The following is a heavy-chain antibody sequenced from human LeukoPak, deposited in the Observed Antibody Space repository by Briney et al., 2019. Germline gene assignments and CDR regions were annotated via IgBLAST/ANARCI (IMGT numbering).Heavy chain of an antibody. CDR1: GFTFSSYA. CDR3: ARSPTVTTSGIAKYIDY. CDR2: ISGNGGTT. D-gene: IGHD4-17*01. J-gene: IGHJ4*02. Sequence: GGSLRLSCAASGFTFSSYAMGWVRQAPGKGLEWVSAISGNGGTTYDADSVKGRFTISRDNSKNTLYLQMNSLRAEDTAVYYCARSPTVTTSGIAKYIDYWGQGTLVTVSS. V-gene: IGHV3-23*01.